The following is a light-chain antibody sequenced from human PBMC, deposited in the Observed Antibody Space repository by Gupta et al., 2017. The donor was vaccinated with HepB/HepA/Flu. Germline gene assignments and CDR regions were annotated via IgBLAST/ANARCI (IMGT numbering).Light chain of an antibody. CDR2: AAS. V-gene: IGKV1D-12*01. Sequence: DIQMTQSPSSVSASVGDRVTIACRASQGIATELAWYQQKAGSAPRLLISAASRLFTGVPPGFSGTGYGSRFTLTITDVQPDDFAIYYCQQTERFPLTFGGGTRLES. CDR3: QQTERFPLT. J-gene: IGKJ4*01. CDR1: QGIATE.